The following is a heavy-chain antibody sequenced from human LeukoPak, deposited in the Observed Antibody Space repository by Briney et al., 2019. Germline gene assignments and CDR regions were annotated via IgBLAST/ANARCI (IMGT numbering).Heavy chain of an antibody. CDR1: GGPISSGDYY. D-gene: IGHD3-22*01. CDR2: IYYSGST. J-gene: IGHJ4*02. Sequence: SQTLSLTCTVSGGPISSGDYYWSWSRQPPGKGLEWIGYIYYSGSTYYNPSLKSRVTISVDTSKNQFSLKLSSVTAADTAVYYCARGDLYYHDSSGYYLHWGQGTLVTVSS. V-gene: IGHV4-30-4*08. CDR3: ARGDLYYHDSSGYYLH.